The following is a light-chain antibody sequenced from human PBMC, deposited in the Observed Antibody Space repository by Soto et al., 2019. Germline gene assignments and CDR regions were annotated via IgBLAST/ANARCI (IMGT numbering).Light chain of an antibody. Sequence: DIQMTQSPSTLSASVGDRVTTTCRASQSISSWLAWYQQKPGKAPKLLIYDASNLETGVPSRFTGSGSGTDFTLTVNSLQAEDFATYYCQQSYTSPTTFGQGTRLEI. V-gene: IGKV1-5*01. CDR2: DAS. J-gene: IGKJ5*01. CDR3: QQSYTSPTT. CDR1: QSISSW.